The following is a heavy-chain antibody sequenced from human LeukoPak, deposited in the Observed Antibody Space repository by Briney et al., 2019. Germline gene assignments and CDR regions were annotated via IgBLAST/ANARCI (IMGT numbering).Heavy chain of an antibody. D-gene: IGHD1-1*01. CDR3: AKDLLGRTNDY. Sequence: PGESLRLSCAASGFTFSSYAIHWVRQAPGKGLEWVAVIWYDGSNKYYADSVKGRFTISRDNSKNTLYLQMNSLRAEDTAVYYCAKDLLGRTNDYWGQGTLVTVSS. CDR1: GFTFSSYA. V-gene: IGHV3-33*06. CDR2: IWYDGSNK. J-gene: IGHJ4*02.